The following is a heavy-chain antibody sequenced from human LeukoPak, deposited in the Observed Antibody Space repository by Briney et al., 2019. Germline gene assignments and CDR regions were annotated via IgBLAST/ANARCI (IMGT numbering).Heavy chain of an antibody. J-gene: IGHJ4*02. D-gene: IGHD3-22*01. CDR2: ISYDGSNK. CDR3: AKGAAYYYDSSGYYYFNY. Sequence: GGSLRLSCEASGFTFSSYGMHWVRQAPGKGLEWVAVISYDGSNKYYADSVKGRFTISRDNSKNTLYLQMNSLRAEDTAVYYCAKGAAYYYDSSGYYYFNYWGQGTLVTVSS. V-gene: IGHV3-30*18. CDR1: GFTFSSYG.